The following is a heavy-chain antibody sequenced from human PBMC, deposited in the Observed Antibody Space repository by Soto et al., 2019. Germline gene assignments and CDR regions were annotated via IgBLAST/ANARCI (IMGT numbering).Heavy chain of an antibody. CDR2: IDRDGSKT. D-gene: IGHD3-16*01. CDR3: ARNYDSYYYGMDV. CDR1: GFTFSAYW. V-gene: IGHV3-74*01. Sequence: GGSLRLSCAASGFTFSAYWMEWVRQAPGKGLVWVSRIDRDGSKTYHAESVKGRFTISRDNAKNTVYLQMNSLRAEDTAVYYCARNYDSYYYGMDVWGQGTTVTVSS. J-gene: IGHJ6*02.